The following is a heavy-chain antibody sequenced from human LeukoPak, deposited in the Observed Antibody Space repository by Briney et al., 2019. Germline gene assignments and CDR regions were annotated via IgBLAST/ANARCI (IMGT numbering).Heavy chain of an antibody. Sequence: GASVKVSCKASGYTFTSYDINWVRQATGQGLERMGWMNPNSGNTGYAQKFQGRVTMTRNTSISTAYMELSSLRSEDTAVYYCARGKYYYEDLDYWGQGTLVTVSS. CDR3: ARGKYYYEDLDY. CDR1: GYTFTSYD. V-gene: IGHV1-8*01. CDR2: MNPNSGNT. J-gene: IGHJ4*02. D-gene: IGHD3-22*01.